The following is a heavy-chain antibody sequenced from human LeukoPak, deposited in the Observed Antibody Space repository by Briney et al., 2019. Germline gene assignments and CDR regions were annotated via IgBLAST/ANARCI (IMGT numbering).Heavy chain of an antibody. V-gene: IGHV3-74*01. J-gene: IGHJ4*02. D-gene: IGHD3-10*01. Sequence: GGSLRLSCEASGFTFSSHWMLWVRQVPGKELVGVARIRGDENEIDYADSVKGRFTISRDNAKNTLYLQMNSVRVEDTAVYFCARGHVPGSTRHWDFWGEGTLVTVSS. CDR3: ARGHVPGSTRHWDF. CDR2: IRGDENEI. CDR1: GFTFSSHW.